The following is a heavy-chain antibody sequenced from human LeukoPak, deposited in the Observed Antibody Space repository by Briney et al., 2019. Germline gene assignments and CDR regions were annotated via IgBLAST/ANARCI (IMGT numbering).Heavy chain of an antibody. J-gene: IGHJ4*02. Sequence: ASVKVSCKASGYTFTSYYMHWVRQAPGQGLEWMGIINPSGGSTSYAQKFQGRVTITRDTSASTAYMELSSLRSEDTGVYYCAGPDGSGSFDYWGQGALVTVSS. V-gene: IGHV1-46*01. CDR1: GYTFTSYY. CDR2: INPSGGST. CDR3: AGPDGSGSFDY. D-gene: IGHD3-10*01.